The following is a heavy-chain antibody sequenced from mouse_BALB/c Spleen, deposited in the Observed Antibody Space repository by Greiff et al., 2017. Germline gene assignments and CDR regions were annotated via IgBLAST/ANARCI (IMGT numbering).Heavy chain of an antibody. CDR1: GYTFTSYT. CDR3: ARPIPYYYGGAMDD. J-gene: IGHJ4*01. Sequence: QVQLKQSGAELARPGASVKMSCKASGYTFTSYTMHWVKQRPGQGLEWIGYINPSSGYTNYNQKFKDKATLTADKSSSTAYMQLSSLTSEDSAVYYCARPIPYYYGGAMDDWGQGTSVTVSS. CDR2: INPSSGYT. V-gene: IGHV1-4*01. D-gene: IGHD1-1*01.